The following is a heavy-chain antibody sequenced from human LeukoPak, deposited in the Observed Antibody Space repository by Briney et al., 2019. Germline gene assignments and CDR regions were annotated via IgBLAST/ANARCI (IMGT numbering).Heavy chain of an antibody. V-gene: IGHV3-23*01. D-gene: IGHD2-2*01. CDR1: GFTFSSYA. CDR2: ISGNGGST. J-gene: IGHJ6*02. Sequence: PGASLRLPCAASGFTFSSYAMSWVRQAPGKGLEWVSAISGNGGSTYYADSVKGRFTISRDNSKNTLYLQMNSLRAEDTAVYYCAREGEGYCSSTSCYYYYGMDVWGQGTTVTVSS. CDR3: AREGEGYCSSTSCYYYYGMDV.